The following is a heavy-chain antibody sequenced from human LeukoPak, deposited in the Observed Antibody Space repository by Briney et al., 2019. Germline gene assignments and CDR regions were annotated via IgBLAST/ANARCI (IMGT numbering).Heavy chain of an antibody. CDR3: ARGGSGYQIHDAFDI. D-gene: IGHD3-3*01. J-gene: IGHJ3*02. Sequence: SVKVSCKASGGTFSSYAISWVRQAPGRGLEWMGGIIPIFGTANYAQKFQGRVTITADESTSTAYMELSSLRSEDTAVYYCARGGSGYQIHDAFDIWGQGTMVTVSS. CDR2: IIPIFGTA. CDR1: GGTFSSYA. V-gene: IGHV1-69*01.